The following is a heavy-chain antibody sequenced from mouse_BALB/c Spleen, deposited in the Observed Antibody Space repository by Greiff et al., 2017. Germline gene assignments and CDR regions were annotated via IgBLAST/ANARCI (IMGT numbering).Heavy chain of an antibody. Sequence: EVQLQESGGGLVQPGGSRKLSCAASGFTFSSFGMHWVRQAPEKGLEWVAYISSGSSTIYYADTVKGRFTISRDNPKNTLFLQMTSLRSEDTAMYYCARGGSYYCDYWGQGTTLTVSS. D-gene: IGHD3-1*01. V-gene: IGHV5-17*02. CDR2: ISSGSSTI. J-gene: IGHJ2*01. CDR3: ARGGSYYCDY. CDR1: GFTFSSFG.